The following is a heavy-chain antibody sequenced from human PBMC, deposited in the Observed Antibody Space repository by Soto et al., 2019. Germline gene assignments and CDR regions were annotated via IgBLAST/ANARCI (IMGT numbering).Heavy chain of an antibody. V-gene: IGHV3-23*01. CDR3: AKKSGVGATWEFDY. CDR2: LPEIGTNT. J-gene: IGHJ4*02. Sequence: EVQRLESGGGLVQPGGSLRLSCAASGFTFSNYGMSWVRQAPGQGRGWVSALPEIGTNTYYADSVKGRFTISRENSKNTLFLQINNRRAGDTAVYYCAKKSGVGATWEFDYWGQGTLVTVSS. D-gene: IGHD1-26*01. CDR1: GFTFSNYG.